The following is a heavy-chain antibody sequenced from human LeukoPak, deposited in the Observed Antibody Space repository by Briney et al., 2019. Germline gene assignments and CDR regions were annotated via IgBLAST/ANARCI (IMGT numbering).Heavy chain of an antibody. CDR2: ISGSGGST. V-gene: IGHV3-23*01. CDR1: GFTFSSYW. Sequence: GGSLRLSCAASGFTFSSYWMSWVRQAPGKGLEWVSAISGSGGSTYYADSVKGRFTISRDNSKNTLLLQMNSLRAEDTAVYYCATEPQYSDYIYYFDYWGQGTLVTVSS. CDR3: ATEPQYSDYIYYFDY. J-gene: IGHJ4*02. D-gene: IGHD5-12*01.